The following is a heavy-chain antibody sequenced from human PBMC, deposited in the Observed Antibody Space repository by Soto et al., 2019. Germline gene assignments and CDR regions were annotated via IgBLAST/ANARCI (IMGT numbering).Heavy chain of an antibody. CDR2: ISYSGNP. CDR3: ATRGITLYHFDS. Sequence: QVQLQESGPGLVKPSQTLSLTCSVSGDSISRYGFYWSWIRQRPGKDLEWIGYISYSGNPYFNPSLRSRATISIDTSKNQFSLRLSSVTAADTVVYYCATRGITLYHFDSWGQGTLVTVSS. J-gene: IGHJ4*02. V-gene: IGHV4-31*03. D-gene: IGHD3-10*01. CDR1: GDSISRYGFY.